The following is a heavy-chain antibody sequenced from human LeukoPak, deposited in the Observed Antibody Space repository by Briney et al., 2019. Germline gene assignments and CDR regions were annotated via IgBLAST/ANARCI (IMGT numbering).Heavy chain of an antibody. CDR1: GGSISSYY. CDR3: ARGLPYYYGSGRLNCSWFDP. V-gene: IGHV4-59*01. D-gene: IGHD3-10*01. CDR2: IYYSGST. Sequence: SETLSLTCTVSGGSISSYYWSWIRQPPGKGLEWIGYIYYSGSTNYNPSLKSRVTISVDTSKNQFSLKLSSVTAADTAVYYCARGLPYYYGSGRLNCSWFDPWGQETLVTVSS. J-gene: IGHJ5*02.